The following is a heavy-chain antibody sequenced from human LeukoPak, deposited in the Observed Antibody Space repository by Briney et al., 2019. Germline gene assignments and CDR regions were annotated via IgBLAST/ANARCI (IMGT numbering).Heavy chain of an antibody. CDR3: GRGHWGLDY. CDR2: ISRNGGST. J-gene: IGHJ4*02. V-gene: IGHV3-20*04. CDR1: GFTFDDYG. D-gene: IGHD7-27*01. Sequence: GGPLKLSCAASGFTFDDYGMTWVRQAPGKGLEWVSGISRNGGSTGYADSVKGRFTISRDNAMSSLYLQMNSLRAEDTAVYYCGRGHWGLDYWGQGTLVTVSS.